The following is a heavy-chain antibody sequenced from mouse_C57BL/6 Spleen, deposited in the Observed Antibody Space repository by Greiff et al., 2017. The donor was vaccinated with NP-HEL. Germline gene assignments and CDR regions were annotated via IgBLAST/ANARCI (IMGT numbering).Heavy chain of an antibody. Sequence: VQLKESGAELVRPGASVTLSCKASGYTFTDYEMHWVKQTPVHGLEWIGAIDPETGGTAYNQKFKGKAILTADKSSSTAYMELRSLTSEDSAVYYCTRLLLRGWGKGTLVTVSA. CDR1: GYTFTDYE. CDR2: IDPETGGT. CDR3: TRLLLRG. J-gene: IGHJ3*01. D-gene: IGHD1-1*01. V-gene: IGHV1-15*01.